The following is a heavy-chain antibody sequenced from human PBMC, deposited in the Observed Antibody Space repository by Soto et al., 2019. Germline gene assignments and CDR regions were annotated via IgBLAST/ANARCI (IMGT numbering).Heavy chain of an antibody. V-gene: IGHV3-30*04. Sequence: QVQLVEAGGGVVQPARSLRLSCVASGFTSSRYFMHWVRKAPGKGQEWVALISYDGSNKHYADSVKGRFTIYRDNSKNMLYLQMNSPRGADTAVDSFARGDPYYGMDVWGQWTTVTVSS. J-gene: IGHJ6*02. CDR2: ISYDGSNK. CDR3: ARGDPYYGMDV. CDR1: GFTSSRYF.